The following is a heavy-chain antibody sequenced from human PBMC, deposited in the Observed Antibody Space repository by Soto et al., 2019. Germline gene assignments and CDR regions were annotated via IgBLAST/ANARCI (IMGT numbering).Heavy chain of an antibody. CDR2: ISYDGSNK. Sequence: GGSLRLSCAASGFTFSSYAMHWVRQAPGKGLEWVAVISYDGSNKYYADSVKGRFTISRDNSKNTLYLQTNSLRAEDTAVYYCARVRAVAGTLLWYYGMDVWGQGTTVTVSS. D-gene: IGHD6-19*01. V-gene: IGHV3-30-3*01. J-gene: IGHJ6*02. CDR3: ARVRAVAGTLLWYYGMDV. CDR1: GFTFSSYA.